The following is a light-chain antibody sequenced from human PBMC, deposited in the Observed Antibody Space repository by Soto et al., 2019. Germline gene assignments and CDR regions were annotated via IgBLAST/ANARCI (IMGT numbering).Light chain of an antibody. J-gene: IGKJ1*01. CDR2: GAC. CDR3: QQYGSSPWT. V-gene: IGKV3-20*01. Sequence: DIVLTQSPGTLSLSPGERATLSCMASQSVSSNYLAWYQQNPGQAPRLLIYGACSRATGIPARFGGSGSETDFTLTISRLEPEDCAVYYCQQYGSSPWTFGQGTKLEIK. CDR1: QSVSSNY.